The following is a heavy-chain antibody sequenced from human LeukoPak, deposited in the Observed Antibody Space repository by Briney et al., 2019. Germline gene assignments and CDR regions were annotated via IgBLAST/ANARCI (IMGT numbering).Heavy chain of an antibody. Sequence: GGSLRLSCAASGFTFSSYAMSWVRQAPGKGREWVAAISGSGGSTYYADSVKGRFTISRDNSKNTLYLQMNSPRAEDTAVYYCAKPFRRGYSYGLAFDYWGQGTLVTVSS. CDR3: AKPFRRGYSYGLAFDY. CDR1: GFTFSSYA. CDR2: ISGSGGST. D-gene: IGHD5-18*01. V-gene: IGHV3-23*01. J-gene: IGHJ4*02.